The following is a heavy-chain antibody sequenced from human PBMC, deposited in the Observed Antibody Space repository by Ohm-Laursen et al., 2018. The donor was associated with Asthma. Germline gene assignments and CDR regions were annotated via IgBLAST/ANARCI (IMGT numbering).Heavy chain of an antibody. CDR3: AVRTTSAGFDV. CDR1: GFTFSSYS. V-gene: IGHV3-30*03. D-gene: IGHD1-1*01. Sequence: SLRLPCTASGFTFSSYSMNWVRQAPGKGLEWVAVISYDGSNKYYADSVKGRFTISRDNSKNTLYLQMNSLRARGTAVYYCAVRTTSAGFDVWGQGTTVTVSS. CDR2: ISYDGSNK. J-gene: IGHJ6*02.